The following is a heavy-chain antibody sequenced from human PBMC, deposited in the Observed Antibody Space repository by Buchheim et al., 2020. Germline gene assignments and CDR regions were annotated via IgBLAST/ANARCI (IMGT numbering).Heavy chain of an antibody. D-gene: IGHD5-12*01. CDR2: VNSDGSGT. V-gene: IGHV3-74*01. Sequence: EVQLVESGGGLVQPGGSLRLSCAASGFTFSRYWMHWVRQAPGKGLMWVSRVNSDGSGTGYADSVKGRFTISSDNATNTLYLQMNSLGAEDTAVYYCVKDLPNSGFAYDYWGQGSL. CDR1: GFTFSRYW. CDR3: VKDLPNSGFAYDY. J-gene: IGHJ4*02.